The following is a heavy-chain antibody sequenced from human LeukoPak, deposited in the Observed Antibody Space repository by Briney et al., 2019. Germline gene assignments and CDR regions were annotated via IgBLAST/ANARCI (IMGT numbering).Heavy chain of an antibody. D-gene: IGHD6-13*01. Sequence: ASVKVSCKASGYTFTGYYMHWVRQAPGQGLEWMGWINPGNGNTKYSQKFQGRVTITRDTSASTAYMELSSLRSEDTAVYYCATPYSTDYYYGMDVWGQGTTVTVSS. J-gene: IGHJ6*02. CDR2: INPGNGNT. CDR3: ATPYSTDYYYGMDV. CDR1: GYTFTGYY. V-gene: IGHV1-3*01.